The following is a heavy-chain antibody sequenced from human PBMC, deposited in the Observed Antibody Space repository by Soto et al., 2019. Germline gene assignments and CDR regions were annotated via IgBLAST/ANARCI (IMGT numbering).Heavy chain of an antibody. V-gene: IGHV3-74*01. D-gene: IGHD2-15*01. CDR2: LNSDGSST. Sequence: EVQLVESGGGLVQPVGSLRLSCAASGFTFSSYWMHWVRQAPGKGLVWVSSLNSDGSSTSYAASVKGRFTISRDNAKNTLYLQMNSLRAEDTAGYYCVRTSLVVAAATREDYWGQGTLVTVSS. CDR3: VRTSLVVAAATREDY. CDR1: GFTFSSYW. J-gene: IGHJ4*02.